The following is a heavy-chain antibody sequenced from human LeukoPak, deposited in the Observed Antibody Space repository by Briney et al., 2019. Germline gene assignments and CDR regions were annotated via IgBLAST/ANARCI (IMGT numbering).Heavy chain of an antibody. V-gene: IGHV3-7*01. D-gene: IGHD3-16*01. CDR3: ARPAYTVAYDL. CDR1: GFTFSTYW. J-gene: IGHJ3*01. Sequence: GGSLRLSCAASGFTFSTYWMTWVRQAPGKGLEWVANMKGDGSEIHYVDSVKGRFTISRDNAKNSLFLQMNSLRAEDTAVYYCARPAYTVAYDLWGQGTLVTVSS. CDR2: MKGDGSEI.